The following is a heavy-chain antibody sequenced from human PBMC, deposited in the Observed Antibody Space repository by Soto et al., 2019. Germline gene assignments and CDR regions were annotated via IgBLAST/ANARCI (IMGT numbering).Heavy chain of an antibody. J-gene: IGHJ4*02. CDR2: IYWDGSY. CDR3: AHRIGESYFAY. CDR1: GFSLSTSGVG. Sequence: QITLKESGPTVVKPTQTLTLTCIFFGFSLSTSGVGVGWIRQPPGKALEWLALIYWDGSYRYRPSLKSRLTITKDTSKNQVVLTMTNMDPVDTATYYCAHRIGESYFAYWGQGALITVSS. D-gene: IGHD3-16*01. V-gene: IGHV2-5*02.